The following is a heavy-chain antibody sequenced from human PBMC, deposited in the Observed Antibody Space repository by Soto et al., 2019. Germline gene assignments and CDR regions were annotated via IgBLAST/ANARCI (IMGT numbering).Heavy chain of an antibody. CDR1: GFTFSDYY. Sequence: QVQLVESGGGLVKPGGSLRLSCAASGFTFSDYYMNWIRQAPGKGLEWVSYITSSGRTTYYADSVKGRFTISRDNAKNSLYLQMNSLRAEDTAVYYCERDLGLVREYSSSPRSYYGMDVWGQGTTVTVSS. CDR3: ERDLGLVREYSSSPRSYYGMDV. J-gene: IGHJ6*02. D-gene: IGHD6-6*01. CDR2: ITSSGRTT. V-gene: IGHV3-11*01.